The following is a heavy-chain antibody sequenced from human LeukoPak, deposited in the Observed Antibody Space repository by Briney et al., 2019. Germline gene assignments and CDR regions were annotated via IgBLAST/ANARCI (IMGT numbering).Heavy chain of an antibody. D-gene: IGHD3/OR15-3a*01. CDR2: IYHSGTA. V-gene: IGHV4-38-2*02. CDR1: AYSISNDNY. CDR3: AKEVARRTGGFDP. J-gene: IGHJ5*02. Sequence: SEXLSLTCTVSAYSISNDNYWVWIRQSPGKGLEWIGSIYHSGTAYYNPSLKSRVTISVDTSKNQFSLKLSSVTATDTAVYYCAKEVARRTGGFDPWGQGTLVTVSS.